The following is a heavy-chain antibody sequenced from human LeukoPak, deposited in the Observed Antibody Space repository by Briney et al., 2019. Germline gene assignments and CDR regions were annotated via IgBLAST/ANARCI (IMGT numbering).Heavy chain of an antibody. Sequence: GGSLRLSCAASGFTFSSYAMSWVRQAPGKGLEWVSTITGSGGSTYYADSVKGRFTISRDNAKNSLYLQMNSLRAEDTAVYYCARDIRSLAVAGTDWFDPWGQGTLVTVSS. CDR3: ARDIRSLAVAGTDWFDP. V-gene: IGHV3-23*01. CDR1: GFTFSSYA. D-gene: IGHD6-19*01. J-gene: IGHJ5*02. CDR2: ITGSGGST.